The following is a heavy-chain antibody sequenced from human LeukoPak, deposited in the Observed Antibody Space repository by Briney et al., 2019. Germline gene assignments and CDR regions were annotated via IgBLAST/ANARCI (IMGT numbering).Heavy chain of an antibody. D-gene: IGHD6-19*01. CDR2: ISYSGTT. CDR3: LRHPRPYSSGWYYFDY. CDR1: TFSSYA. V-gene: IGHV4-39*01. Sequence: TFSSYAMSWIRQPPGKGLEWIGSISYSGTTYYNLSLKSRVTISADTSKNQFSLKLSSVTAADTAVYYCLRHPRPYSSGWYYFDYWGQGTLVTVSS. J-gene: IGHJ4*02.